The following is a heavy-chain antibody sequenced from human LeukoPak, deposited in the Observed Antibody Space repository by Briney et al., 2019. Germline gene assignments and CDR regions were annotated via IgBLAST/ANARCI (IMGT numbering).Heavy chain of an antibody. CDR1: GGSISSYY. CDR3: ARDGAAGSFDY. D-gene: IGHD6-13*01. J-gene: IGHJ4*02. Sequence: PSETLSLTCTVSGGSISSYYWSWIRQPPGKGLEWTGYIYYSGSTNYNPSLKSRVTISVDTSKNQFSLKLSSVTAADTAVYYCARDGAAGSFDYWGQGILVTVSS. V-gene: IGHV4-59*01. CDR2: IYYSGST.